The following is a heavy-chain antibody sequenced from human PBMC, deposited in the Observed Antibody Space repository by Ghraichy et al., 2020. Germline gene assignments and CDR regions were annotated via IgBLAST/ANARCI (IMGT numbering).Heavy chain of an antibody. D-gene: IGHD2-15*01. CDR1: GVSISRYY. Sequence: SETLSLTCTVSGVSISRYYWSWIRQPPGKGLEWIGYISNTGYTNYNPSLQRRVTISMDTSKNHFSRKLSSVTAPDPALYYCASTPNCRLGNCHPSAFDYWGQGTLVTVSS. J-gene: IGHJ4*02. CDR3: ASTPNCRLGNCHPSAFDY. CDR2: ISNTGYT. V-gene: IGHV4-4*08.